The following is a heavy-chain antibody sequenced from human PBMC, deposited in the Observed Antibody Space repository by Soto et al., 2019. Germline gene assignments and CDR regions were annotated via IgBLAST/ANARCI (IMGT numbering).Heavy chain of an antibody. Sequence: ASVKVSCKASGYTFTGYRLHWVRQAPGQGLEWMGWMNTDSGSTHYVQKFQGRVTMTRDTSINTAYMELSRLTSDDTAVYYCARDYSPAEENWNDADNWFDPWGQGTLVTVSS. D-gene: IGHD1-1*01. J-gene: IGHJ5*02. CDR3: ARDYSPAEENWNDADNWFDP. CDR2: MNTDSGST. CDR1: GYTFTGYR. V-gene: IGHV1-2*02.